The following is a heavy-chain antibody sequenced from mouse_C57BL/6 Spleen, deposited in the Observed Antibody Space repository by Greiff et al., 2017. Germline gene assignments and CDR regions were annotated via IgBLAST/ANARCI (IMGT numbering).Heavy chain of an antibody. CDR2: FYPGSGSI. CDR1: GYTFTEYS. Sequence: QVQLQQSGAELVKPGASVKLSCKASGYTFTEYSIHWVKQRSGQGLEWIGWFYPGSGSIKYNEKFKDKATLTADKSSSTAYMELISMTSEDSAVYFCARQEEDDGYYLYFDYWGQGTTLTVSS. J-gene: IGHJ2*01. CDR3: ARQEEDDGYYLYFDY. D-gene: IGHD2-3*01. V-gene: IGHV1-62-2*01.